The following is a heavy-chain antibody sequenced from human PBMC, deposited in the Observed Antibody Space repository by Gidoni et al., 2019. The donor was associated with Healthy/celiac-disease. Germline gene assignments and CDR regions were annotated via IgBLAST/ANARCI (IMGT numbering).Heavy chain of an antibody. D-gene: IGHD1-26*01. Sequence: FTISRDNAKNSLYLQMNSLRAEDTALYYCAKATSFYYDYWGQGTLVTVSS. J-gene: IGHJ4*02. CDR3: AKATSFYYDY. V-gene: IGHV3-9*01.